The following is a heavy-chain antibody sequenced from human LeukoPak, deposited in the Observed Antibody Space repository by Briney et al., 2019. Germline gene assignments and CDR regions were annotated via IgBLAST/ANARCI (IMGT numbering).Heavy chain of an antibody. Sequence: GASVQVSCKASGYTFTGYYMHWVRQAPGQGLEWMGWINPNSGGTNYAQKFQGRVTMTRDTSISTAYMELSSLRSEDTAVYYCARGDFGEALHSGVYYFDYWGQGTLVTVSS. V-gene: IGHV1-2*02. CDR1: GYTFTGYY. J-gene: IGHJ4*02. CDR3: ARGDFGEALHSGVYYFDY. CDR2: INPNSGGT. D-gene: IGHD3-10*01.